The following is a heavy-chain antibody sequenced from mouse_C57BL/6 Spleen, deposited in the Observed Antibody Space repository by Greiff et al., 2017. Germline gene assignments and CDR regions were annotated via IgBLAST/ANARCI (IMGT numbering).Heavy chain of an antibody. D-gene: IGHD3-3*01. V-gene: IGHV1-26*01. J-gene: IGHJ3*01. CDR3: ARGHFAY. CDR1: GYTFTHYY. CDR2: IIPNNGGT. Sequence: EVQLQPSGPELVKPGASVQISLQASGYTFTHYYMNWVKQSPGRSLEWNGDIIPNNGGTSYNQKFKGEATLTVDKSSSTAYMELRSLTSEDSAVYYCARGHFAYWGQGTLVTVAA.